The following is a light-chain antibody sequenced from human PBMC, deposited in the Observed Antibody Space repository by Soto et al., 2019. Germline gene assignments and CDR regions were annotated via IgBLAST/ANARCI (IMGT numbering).Light chain of an antibody. Sequence: QSALTQPASVSGSPGQSITISCTGTSSDVGSYDLVSWYQHHPGTAPKLILYEVTKWPSGVSNRFSGSKSGNTASLTISGLQTEDDSHYYCCSYANGNTLLFGGGTKLTVL. CDR2: EVT. J-gene: IGLJ2*01. V-gene: IGLV2-23*02. CDR3: CSYANGNTLL. CDR1: SSDVGSYDL.